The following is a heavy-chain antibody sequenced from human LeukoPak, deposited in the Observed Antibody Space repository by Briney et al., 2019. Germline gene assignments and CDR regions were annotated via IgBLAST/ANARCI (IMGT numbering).Heavy chain of an antibody. J-gene: IGHJ6*03. CDR2: ISASGHYT. D-gene: IGHD3-16*01. CDR1: GFTFSNSA. CDR3: AKDGSWGDYYFYFYIDV. Sequence: PGGSLRLSCEVSGFTFSNSAMSWVRQAPGKGLEWVSSISASGHYTYNADSAKGRFTISRDNSKNTLYLQMNSLRAEDTALYFCAKDGSWGDYYFYFYIDVWGKGTTVTVSS. V-gene: IGHV3-23*01.